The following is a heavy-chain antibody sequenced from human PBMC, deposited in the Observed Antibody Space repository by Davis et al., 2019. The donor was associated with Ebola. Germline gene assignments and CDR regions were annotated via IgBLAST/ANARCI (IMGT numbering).Heavy chain of an antibody. Sequence: GESLKISCAASGFTFSSYSMNWVRQAPGKGLEWVSYISSSSSTIYYADSVKGRFTISRDNAKNSLYLQMNSLRDEDTAVYYCARDRPDYYDILTGYYGLDYWGQGTLVTVSS. CDR2: ISSSSSTI. V-gene: IGHV3-48*02. CDR1: GFTFSSYS. CDR3: ARDRPDYYDILTGYYGLDY. J-gene: IGHJ4*02. D-gene: IGHD3-9*01.